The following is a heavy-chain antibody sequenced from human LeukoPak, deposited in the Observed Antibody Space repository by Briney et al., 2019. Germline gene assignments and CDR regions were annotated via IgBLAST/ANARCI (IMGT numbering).Heavy chain of an antibody. D-gene: IGHD2-15*01. J-gene: IGHJ3*02. Sequence: GESLKISCKGSGYSFSSYWTGWVRQMPGKGLEWMGIIYPGDSDTRYSPSFQGQVTISADKSISTAYLQWSSLKASDTAMYYCARRCPGGGSCLDAFDIWGQGTTVTVSS. CDR2: IYPGDSDT. CDR1: GYSFSSYW. CDR3: ARRCPGGGSCLDAFDI. V-gene: IGHV5-51*01.